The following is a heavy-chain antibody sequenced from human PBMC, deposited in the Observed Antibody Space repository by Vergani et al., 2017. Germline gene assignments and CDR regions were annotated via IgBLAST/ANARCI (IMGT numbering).Heavy chain of an antibody. D-gene: IGHD3-22*01. CDR2: IYYRGST. Sequence: QGQLQESGPGLVKPSQTLSHTCTVSGDSISSGDYYWSWIRQPPGKGLEWLGYIYYRGSTYYNPSHKSRVTISVDTSKNQFSLKLSSVTAADTAVYYCASSTYYYDSSGYSSFDYWGQGTLVTVSS. V-gene: IGHV4-30-4*08. J-gene: IGHJ4*02. CDR3: ASSTYYYDSSGYSSFDY. CDR1: GDSISSGDYY.